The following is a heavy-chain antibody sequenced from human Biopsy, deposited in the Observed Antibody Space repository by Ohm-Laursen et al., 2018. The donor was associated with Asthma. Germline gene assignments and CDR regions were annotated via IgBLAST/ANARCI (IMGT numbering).Heavy chain of an antibody. CDR3: AKGHGDYVFPYFQH. CDR2: ISYNGSDK. V-gene: IGHV3-30*18. J-gene: IGHJ1*01. Sequence: SLRLSCAASGFTFSSFGIHWVRQAPGKGLEWVAVISYNGSDKYYADSVKGRFTISRDNSKNTLYLQMNSLRAEDTAVYYCAKGHGDYVFPYFQHWGQGTLVTVSS. CDR1: GFTFSSFG. D-gene: IGHD4-17*01.